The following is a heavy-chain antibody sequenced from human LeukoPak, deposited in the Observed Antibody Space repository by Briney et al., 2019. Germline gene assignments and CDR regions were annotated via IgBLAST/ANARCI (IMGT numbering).Heavy chain of an antibody. J-gene: IGHJ4*02. D-gene: IGHD6-13*01. CDR3: ARGGSSSFTY. CDR1: EFTFSSCW. Sequence: GGSLRLSCAASEFTFSSCWMHWVRQAPGKGLVWVSHINSDGSSTSYADSVKGRFTISRDNAKNTLYLQMNSLRAEDTAVYYCARGGSSSFTYWGQGTLVTVSS. CDR2: INSDGSST. V-gene: IGHV3-74*01.